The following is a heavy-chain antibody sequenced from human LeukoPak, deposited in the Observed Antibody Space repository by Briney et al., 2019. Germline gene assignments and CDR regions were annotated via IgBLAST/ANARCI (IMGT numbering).Heavy chain of an antibody. Sequence: SETLSLTCTVSGGSISSYYWSWIRQPPGKGLEWIGYIYYSGSTNYNPSLKSRVTISVDTSKNQVSLKLTSVTAADTAVYFCARLRYYDSSGYTFDNWGQGTLVTVSS. V-gene: IGHV4-59*08. D-gene: IGHD3-22*01. J-gene: IGHJ4*02. CDR1: GGSISSYY. CDR3: ARLRYYDSSGYTFDN. CDR2: IYYSGST.